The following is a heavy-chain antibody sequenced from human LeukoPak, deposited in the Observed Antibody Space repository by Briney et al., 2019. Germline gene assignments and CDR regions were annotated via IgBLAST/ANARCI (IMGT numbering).Heavy chain of an antibody. D-gene: IGHD2/OR15-2a*01. Sequence: PGGSLRLSCAASGFTFSRYSMNWVRQAPGKGLEWVSYISSTSTTINYADSVKGRFTISRDNAKNSLYLQMNSLRAEDTALYYCARSAFPADYWGQGILVPVSS. CDR2: ISSTSTTI. CDR3: ARSAFPADY. J-gene: IGHJ4*02. CDR1: GFTFSRYS. V-gene: IGHV3-48*01.